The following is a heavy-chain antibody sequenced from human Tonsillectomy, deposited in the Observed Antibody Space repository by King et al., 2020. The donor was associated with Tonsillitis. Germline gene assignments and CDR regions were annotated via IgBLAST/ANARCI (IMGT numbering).Heavy chain of an antibody. V-gene: IGHV3-43D*03. Sequence: VQLVESGGVVVQPGGSLRLSCAASGFTFDDYAMHWVRQAPGKGLEWVSLISWDGGSTYYADSVKGRFTISRDNSKHSLYLQMNSLRAEDTALYYCAKSPGYSNYLGMDVWGQGTTVTVSS. CDR3: AKSPGYSNYLGMDV. CDR1: GFTFDDYA. D-gene: IGHD4-11*01. CDR2: ISWDGGST. J-gene: IGHJ6*02.